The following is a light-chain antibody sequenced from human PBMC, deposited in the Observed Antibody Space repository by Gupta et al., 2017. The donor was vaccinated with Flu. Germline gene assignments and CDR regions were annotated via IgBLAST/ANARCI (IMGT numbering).Light chain of an antibody. CDR2: EVS. CDR1: SSDVGTYNR. CDR3: SSYTSRSTFV. Sequence: QSALTQPPYVSGSPGQSVTISCTGTSSDVGTYNRVSWYQQSPGTAPKLMIFEVSSRPSGVPDRFSGSKSGNTASLTISGLQGEDEADYYCSSYTSRSTFVFGTGTKVTVL. J-gene: IGLJ1*01. V-gene: IGLV2-18*02.